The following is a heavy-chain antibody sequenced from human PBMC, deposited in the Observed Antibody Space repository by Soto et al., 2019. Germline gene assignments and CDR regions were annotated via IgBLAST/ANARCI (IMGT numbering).Heavy chain of an antibody. CDR1: GGTFSSYT. J-gene: IGHJ5*02. CDR3: ASGFWSGYFNWFDP. CDR2: IIPILGIA. V-gene: IGHV1-69*02. D-gene: IGHD3-3*01. Sequence: GASVKVSCKASGGTFSSYTISWVRQAPGQGLEWMGRIIPILGIANYAQKFQGRVTITADKSTSTAYMELSSLRSEDTAVYYCASGFWSGYFNWFDPWGQGTLVTVSS.